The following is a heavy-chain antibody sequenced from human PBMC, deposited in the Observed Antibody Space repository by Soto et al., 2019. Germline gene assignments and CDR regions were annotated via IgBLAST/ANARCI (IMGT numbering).Heavy chain of an antibody. D-gene: IGHD2-15*01. CDR3: ARVVGALGHWFDP. V-gene: IGHV1-69*02. CDR2: IIPILGIA. Sequence: QVHLVQSGAEVKKPGSSVKVSCKASGGTFSSYTITWVRQAPGQGLEWMGRIIPILGIANYAQKLQGRVTMTTDTSTSTAYMELRSLRSDDTAVYYCARVVGALGHWFDPWGQGTLVTVSS. J-gene: IGHJ5*02. CDR1: GGTFSSYT.